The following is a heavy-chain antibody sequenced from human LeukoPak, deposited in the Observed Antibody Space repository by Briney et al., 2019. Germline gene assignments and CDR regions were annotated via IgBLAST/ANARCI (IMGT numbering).Heavy chain of an antibody. CDR3: AKGSSTSCYANWFDP. CDR1: GFTLDDYA. CDR2: ISWNSGSI. V-gene: IGHV3-9*01. Sequence: GRSLRLSCAASGFTLDDYAMHWVRQAPGKGLEWVSGISWNSGSIGYADSVKGRFTISRDNAKNSLYLQMNSLRAEDTALYYCAKGSSTSCYANWFDPWGQGTLVTVSS. J-gene: IGHJ5*02. D-gene: IGHD2-2*01.